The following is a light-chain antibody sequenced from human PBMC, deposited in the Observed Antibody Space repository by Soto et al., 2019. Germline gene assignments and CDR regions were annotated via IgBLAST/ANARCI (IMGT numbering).Light chain of an antibody. Sequence: DIQMTQSPSTLSASVGDRVTITCRASQTISNWLAWYQQKPGQAPKLLIYDASSLPSGVPPRFSGSGFGTDFTLTISSLQPGDFATYYCQQYSIYPYTFGQGTALEIK. J-gene: IGKJ2*01. CDR1: QTISNW. CDR3: QQYSIYPYT. CDR2: DAS. V-gene: IGKV1-5*01.